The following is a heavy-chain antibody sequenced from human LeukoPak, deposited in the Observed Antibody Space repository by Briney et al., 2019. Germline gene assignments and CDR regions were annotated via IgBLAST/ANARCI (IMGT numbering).Heavy chain of an antibody. V-gene: IGHV3-21*01. CDR1: GFTFSSCG. Sequence: GGSLRLSCAASGFTFSSCGFNWVRQAPGKGLEWVSSIGPTGTDRYYADSVRGRFTISRDNAKNSMYLQMDSLRAEDTAVYYCAALLLLYFDYWGQGTLVTVSS. CDR2: IGPTGTDR. CDR3: AALLLLYFDY. D-gene: IGHD2-15*01. J-gene: IGHJ4*02.